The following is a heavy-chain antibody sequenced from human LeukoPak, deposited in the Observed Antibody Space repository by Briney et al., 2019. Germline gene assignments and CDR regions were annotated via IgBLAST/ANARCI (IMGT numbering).Heavy chain of an antibody. Sequence: SETLSLTCTVSGYSISSGYFWGWIRQPPGKGLEWIGTFYRSGSTYYNPSLKSRVTISGDTSKNQFSLKLSSVTAADTAVYYCARASVVLSTVDFWGQGTLVTVSS. J-gene: IGHJ4*02. V-gene: IGHV4-38-2*02. CDR1: GYSISSGYF. CDR3: ARASVVLSTVDF. D-gene: IGHD3-22*01. CDR2: FYRSGST.